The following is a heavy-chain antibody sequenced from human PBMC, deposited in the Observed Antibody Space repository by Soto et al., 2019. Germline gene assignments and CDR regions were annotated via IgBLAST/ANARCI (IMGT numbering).Heavy chain of an antibody. CDR2: ISGSGGST. CDR1: GFTFSSYV. V-gene: IGHV3-23*01. CDR3: AKVGYYDSSGHNWFDP. D-gene: IGHD3-22*01. Sequence: PGGSLRLSXAVSGFTFSSYVMSWVRQAPGKGLEWVSAISGSGGSTYYADSVKGRFTISRDNSKNTLYLQMNSLRADDTAVYYCAKVGYYDSSGHNWFDPWGQGTLVTVSS. J-gene: IGHJ5*02.